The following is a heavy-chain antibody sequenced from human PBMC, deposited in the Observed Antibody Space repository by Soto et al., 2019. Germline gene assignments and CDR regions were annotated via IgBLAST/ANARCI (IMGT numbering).Heavy chain of an antibody. J-gene: IGHJ4*02. V-gene: IGHV4-31*03. CDR2: IYYAGGS. D-gene: IGHD1-1*01. CDR1: GGSISRSVYF. CDR3: ARCLTTLYYFDS. Sequence: QVQLQESGPGLVKSSQTLSLTCSVSGGSISRSVYFWTWLRQHPGKGLEWIGHIYYAGGSYSNPSLKSRLSLSLDTSKNPLSLTLTSVTVADTAVYYCARCLTTLYYFDSWGQGTLVSVSS.